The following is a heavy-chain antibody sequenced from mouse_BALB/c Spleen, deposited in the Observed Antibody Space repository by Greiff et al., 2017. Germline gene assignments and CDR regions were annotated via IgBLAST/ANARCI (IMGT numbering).Heavy chain of an antibody. D-gene: IGHD2-2*01. Sequence: VQLVESGAELVRPGTSVKVSCKASGYAFTNYLIEWVKQRPGQGLEWIGVINPGSGGTNYNEKFKGKATLTADKSSSTAYMQLSSLTSDDSAVYFCAREGGYDRFAYWGQGTLVTVSA. CDR2: INPGSGGT. CDR3: AREGGYDRFAY. CDR1: GYAFTNYL. V-gene: IGHV1-54*03. J-gene: IGHJ3*01.